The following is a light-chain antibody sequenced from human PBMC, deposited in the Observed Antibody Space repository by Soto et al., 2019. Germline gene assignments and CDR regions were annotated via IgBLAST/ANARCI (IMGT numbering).Light chain of an antibody. CDR2: GAS. CDR1: QSDRSSY. Sequence: ETVLTQSPGTLSLSPGERATLSCSASQSDRSSYLAWYQQKPGQTPRLLIYGASSRATGIPDRFSGSGSGTDFTLTISRLEHEDFAVYFCLQYSSPPATFGQGTKVEIK. CDR3: LQYSSPPAT. J-gene: IGKJ1*01. V-gene: IGKV3-20*01.